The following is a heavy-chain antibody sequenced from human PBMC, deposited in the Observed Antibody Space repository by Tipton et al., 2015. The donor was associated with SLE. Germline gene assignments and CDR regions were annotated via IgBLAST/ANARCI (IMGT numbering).Heavy chain of an antibody. CDR3: ARYCTSSRCNTGAFDF. CDR2: IYFSGSP. V-gene: IGHV4-39*07. Sequence: TLSLTCTVSGGSISNSLYYWGWIRQPPGKGLEWIGSIYFSGSPYYESSLKSRLTISVDTSKNQFSLKLSSVTAADTAVYYCARYCTSSRCNTGAFDFWGQGTLLTVSS. J-gene: IGHJ4*02. D-gene: IGHD2-2*02. CDR1: GGSISNSLYY.